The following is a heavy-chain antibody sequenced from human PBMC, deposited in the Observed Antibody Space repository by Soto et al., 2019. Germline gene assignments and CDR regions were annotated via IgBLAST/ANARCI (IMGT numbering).Heavy chain of an antibody. V-gene: IGHV3-23*01. D-gene: IGHD6-13*01. Sequence: GGSLRLSCAASGFTFSDYYMSWIRQAPGKGLEWVSYISSSGGSTYYADSVKGRFTISRDNSKDTLYLQMNSLRAEDTAVYYCAKERYSSSRPNWFDPWGQGTLVTVSS. J-gene: IGHJ5*02. CDR1: GFTFSDYY. CDR3: AKERYSSSRPNWFDP. CDR2: ISSSGGST.